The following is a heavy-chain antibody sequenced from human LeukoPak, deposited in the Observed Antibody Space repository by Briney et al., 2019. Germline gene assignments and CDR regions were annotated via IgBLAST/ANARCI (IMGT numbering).Heavy chain of an antibody. CDR2: MNPNSGDR. D-gene: IGHD6-25*01. CDR3: ARTTSFTASGYDY. J-gene: IGHJ4*02. V-gene: IGHV1-8*03. CDR1: GYTFTNYH. Sequence: ASVKVSCKASGYTFTNYHINWVRQATGQGLGWMGWMNPNSGDRGYAQKFQGRVTISGDTSISTSYMELGSLRSDDTAVYFCARTTSFTASGYDYWGQGTLVTVSS.